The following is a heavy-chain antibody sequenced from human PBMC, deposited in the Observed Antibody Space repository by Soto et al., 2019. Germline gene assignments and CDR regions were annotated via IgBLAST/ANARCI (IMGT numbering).Heavy chain of an antibody. Sequence: SETLSLTCTFSCGSIISGDYYWSWIRQPPGKGLEWIGDIYYSGSTYYNPSLKSHVTISVDTSKNQSSLKLSSVTAADTAVYYCARGSDSSGYHRDNWFDPWGQGTLVTVSS. CDR3: ARGSDSSGYHRDNWFDP. J-gene: IGHJ5*02. CDR2: IYYSGST. V-gene: IGHV4-30-4*01. CDR1: CGSIISGDYY. D-gene: IGHD3-22*01.